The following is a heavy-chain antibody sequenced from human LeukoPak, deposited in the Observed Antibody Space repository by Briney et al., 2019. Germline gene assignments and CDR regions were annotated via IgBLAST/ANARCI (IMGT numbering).Heavy chain of an antibody. CDR2: IIPIFGTA. V-gene: IGHV1-69*13. J-gene: IGHJ4*02. CDR3: ARDRHAAMVTSSLCYFDY. D-gene: IGHD5-18*01. CDR1: GGTFSSYA. Sequence: SVKVSCKASGGTFSSYAISWVRQAPGQGLEWMGGIIPIFGTANYAQKFQGRVTITADESTSTAYMELSSLRSEDTAVYYCARDRHAAMVTSSLCYFDYWGQGTLVTVSS.